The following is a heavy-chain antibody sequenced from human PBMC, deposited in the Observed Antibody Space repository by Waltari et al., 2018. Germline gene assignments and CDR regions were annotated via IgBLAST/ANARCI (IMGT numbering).Heavy chain of an antibody. Sequence: QLQLQESGPGLVKPSETLSLTCTVYGGSISSSSYYWGWIRQPPGKGLEWIGSIYSSGSPYHNPSLTSRVTISVDASKNQFSLKLRSVTAADTAVYFCGIAVAGYYFDYWGQGTLVTVSS. D-gene: IGHD6-19*01. J-gene: IGHJ4*02. CDR3: GIAVAGYYFDY. CDR1: GGSISSSSYY. CDR2: IYSSGSP. V-gene: IGHV4-39*01.